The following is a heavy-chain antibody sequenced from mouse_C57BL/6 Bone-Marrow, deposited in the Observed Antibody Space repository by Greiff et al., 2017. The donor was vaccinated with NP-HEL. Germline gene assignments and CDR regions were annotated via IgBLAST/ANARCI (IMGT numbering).Heavy chain of an antibody. CDR1: GFSLTSYG. V-gene: IGHV2-6-1*01. CDR2: IWSDGST. CDR3: ARHSLITTDYAMDY. Sequence: VQLVESGPGLVAPSQSLSITCTVSGFSLTSYGVHWVRQPPGKGLEWLVVIWSDGSTTYNSALKSRLSISKDNSKSQVFLKMNSLQTDDTAMYYCARHSLITTDYAMDYWGQGTSVTVSS. D-gene: IGHD1-1*01. J-gene: IGHJ4*01.